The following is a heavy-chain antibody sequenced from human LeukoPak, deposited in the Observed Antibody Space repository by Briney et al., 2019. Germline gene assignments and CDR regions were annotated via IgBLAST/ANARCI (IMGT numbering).Heavy chain of an antibody. CDR1: GFTFSSYE. J-gene: IGHJ4*02. V-gene: IGHV3-48*03. Sequence: GGSLRLSCAASGFTFSSYEMNWVRQAPGKGLEWVSYISSSGSTKYYADSVKGRFTISRDNAKNSLYLQMNSLRAEDTAMYYCAKDSYSGSYKQGYDYWGQGTLVTVSS. CDR2: ISSSGSTK. CDR3: AKDSYSGSYKQGYDY. D-gene: IGHD1-26*01.